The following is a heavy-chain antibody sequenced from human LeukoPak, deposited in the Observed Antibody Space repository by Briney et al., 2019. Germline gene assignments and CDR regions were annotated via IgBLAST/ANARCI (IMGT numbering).Heavy chain of an antibody. CDR3: ARDRLFGVPAAIRDWFDP. CDR2: IGAYNGNT. J-gene: IGHJ5*02. V-gene: IGHV1-18*01. Sequence: ASVKVSCKASGYTFTSYGISWVRQAPGQGLEWMGWIGAYNGNTNYAQKLQGRVTMTTDTSTSTAYMELRSLRSDDTAVYYCARDRLFGVPAAIRDWFDPWGQGTLVTVSS. D-gene: IGHD2-2*02. CDR1: GYTFTSYG.